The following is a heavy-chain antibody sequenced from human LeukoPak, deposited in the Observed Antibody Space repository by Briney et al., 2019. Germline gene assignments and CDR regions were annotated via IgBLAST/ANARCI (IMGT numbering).Heavy chain of an antibody. Sequence: SQTLSLTCAISGDIVSSNSVTWNWIRQSPSRGLEWLGRTYYRSTWYNDYAVSVRGRISVNPDTSKNQFSLHLNSVTPEDTAVYYCARRLTQYDCFDPWGQGILVTVSS. V-gene: IGHV6-1*01. CDR1: GDIVSSNSVT. CDR3: ARRLTQYDCFDP. CDR2: TYYRSTWYN. J-gene: IGHJ5*02. D-gene: IGHD2-2*01.